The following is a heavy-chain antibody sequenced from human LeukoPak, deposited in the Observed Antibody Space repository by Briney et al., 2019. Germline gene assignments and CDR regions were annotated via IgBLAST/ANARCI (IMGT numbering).Heavy chain of an antibody. Sequence: PGGSLRLSCAASGFTFSSYAMNWVRQAPGKGLEWVAVISFDGSKKYYADSVKGRFIISSDNSKNTLDLQMNSLRAEDTAVYYCAQVRGCSNGVCYKGGMDVWGQGTTVTVSS. CDR3: AQVRGCSNGVCYKGGMDV. CDR2: ISFDGSKK. CDR1: GFTFSSYA. V-gene: IGHV3-30*18. D-gene: IGHD2-8*01. J-gene: IGHJ6*02.